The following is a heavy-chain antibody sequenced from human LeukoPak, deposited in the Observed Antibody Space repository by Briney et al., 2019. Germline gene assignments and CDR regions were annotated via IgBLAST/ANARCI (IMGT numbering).Heavy chain of an antibody. CDR2: IYYSGST. CDR3: ARDTEMATGYFDY. D-gene: IGHD5-24*01. V-gene: IGHV4-31*03. CDR1: GGSISSGGYY. Sequence: SETLSLTCTVSGGSISSGGYYWSWIRQHPGKGLEWIGYIYYSGSTYYNPSLKSRVTISVDTSKNQFSLKLSSVTAADTAVYYCARDTEMATGYFDYWGQGTLVTVSS. J-gene: IGHJ4*02.